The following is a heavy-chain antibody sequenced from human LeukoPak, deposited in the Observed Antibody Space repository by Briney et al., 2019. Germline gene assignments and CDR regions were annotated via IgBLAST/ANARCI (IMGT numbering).Heavy chain of an antibody. CDR3: ARDYDY. J-gene: IGHJ4*02. V-gene: IGHV3-23*01. CDR2: ISGSGGST. Sequence: GGSLRLSCAVSEFTYSEYDMTWVRQAPGKGLEWVSSISGSGGSTYYADSVKGRFTISRDNSKNTLYLQMNSLRAEDTAVYYCARDYDYWGQGTLVTVSS. CDR1: EFTYSEYD.